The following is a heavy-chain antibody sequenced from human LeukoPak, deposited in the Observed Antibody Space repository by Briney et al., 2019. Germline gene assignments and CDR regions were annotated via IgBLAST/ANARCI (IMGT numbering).Heavy chain of an antibody. D-gene: IGHD3-10*01. V-gene: IGHV3-23*01. CDR2: ISVSGSTT. CDR1: GCPFSTYA. CDR3: AKVLTMGLLWYAFDI. Sequence: PGGSLRLTRAASGCPFSTYALRSLRQAPGKGLEWVSTISVSGSTTYYPDSVKGRFTISRGNSKNTLYLQMNSLRAEDTAVYYCAKVLTMGLLWYAFDIWGQGTMVTVSS. J-gene: IGHJ3*02.